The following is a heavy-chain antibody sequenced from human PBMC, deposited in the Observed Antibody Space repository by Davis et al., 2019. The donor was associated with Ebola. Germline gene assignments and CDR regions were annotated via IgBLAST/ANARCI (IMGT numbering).Heavy chain of an antibody. CDR2: IYYSGST. CDR1: GGSISSSSYY. J-gene: IGHJ6*02. Sequence: PGGSLRLSCTVSGGSISSSSYYWGWIRQPPGKGLEWIGSIYYSGSTYYNPSLKSRVTISVDRSKNQFSLKLSSVTAADTAVYYCARGGYYYGMDVWGQGTTVTVSS. CDR3: ARGGYYYGMDV. V-gene: IGHV4-39*07.